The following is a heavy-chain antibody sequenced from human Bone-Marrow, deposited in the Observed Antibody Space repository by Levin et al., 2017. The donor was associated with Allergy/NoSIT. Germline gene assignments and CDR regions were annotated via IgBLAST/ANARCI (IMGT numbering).Heavy chain of an antibody. CDR1: GYSFTSYW. V-gene: IGHV5-10-1*01. Sequence: GGSLRLSCKGSGYSFTSYWISWVRQMPGKGLEWMGRIDPSDSYTNYSPSFQGHVTISADKSISTAYLQWSSLKASDTAMYYCARHLRRPYDILILYDAFDIWGQGTMVTVSS. CDR2: IDPSDSYT. D-gene: IGHD3-9*01. CDR3: ARHLRRPYDILILYDAFDI. J-gene: IGHJ3*02.